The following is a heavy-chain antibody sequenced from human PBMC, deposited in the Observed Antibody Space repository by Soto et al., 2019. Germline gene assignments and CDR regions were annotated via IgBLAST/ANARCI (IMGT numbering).Heavy chain of an antibody. V-gene: IGHV4-31*03. CDR2: IYYSGST. J-gene: IGHJ4*02. CDR3: ARDTQRGYSGCFDS. D-gene: IGHD5-12*01. CDR1: GGSLSSGGYY. Sequence: QVQLQESGPGLVKPSQTLSLSCTVSGGSLSSGGYYWSWIRQHPGKGLEWIGFIYYSGSTYYNPSLKSRVTISVDTSQNQFSLKLSSVTAADTAVYYCARDTQRGYSGCFDSWGQGTLVTVSS.